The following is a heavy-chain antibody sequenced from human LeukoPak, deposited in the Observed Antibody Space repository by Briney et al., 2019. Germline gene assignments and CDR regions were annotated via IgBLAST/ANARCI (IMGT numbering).Heavy chain of an antibody. Sequence: GGSRRLSCAASGFTFSSYAMSWVRQAPGKGREWVSTLSGSGGNTYYADSVKGRVTISRDNSKTTLYLQMNSLRAEDTAVYHCAKGSYYYDSADYFDYWGQGTLVTVSS. D-gene: IGHD3-22*01. CDR1: GFTFSSYA. CDR3: AKGSYYYDSADYFDY. V-gene: IGHV3-23*01. CDR2: LSGSGGNT. J-gene: IGHJ4*02.